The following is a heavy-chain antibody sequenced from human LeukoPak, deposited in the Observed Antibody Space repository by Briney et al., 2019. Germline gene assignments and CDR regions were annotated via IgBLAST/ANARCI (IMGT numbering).Heavy chain of an antibody. CDR3: AKAESVVPAAIFDY. J-gene: IGHJ4*02. CDR1: GFTFSSYS. V-gene: IGHV3-21*04. CDR2: ISSSSSYI. Sequence: GGSLRLSCAASGFTFSSYSMNWVRQAPGKGLEWVSSISSSSSYIYYADSVKGRFTISRDNSKNTLYLQMNSLRAEDTAVYYCAKAESVVPAAIFDYWGQGTLVTVSS. D-gene: IGHD2-2*02.